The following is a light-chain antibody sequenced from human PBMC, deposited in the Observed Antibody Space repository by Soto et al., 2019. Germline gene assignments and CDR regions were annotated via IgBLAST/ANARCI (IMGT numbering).Light chain of an antibody. J-gene: IGKJ5*01. V-gene: IGKV1-27*01. CDR1: QDISVY. CDR2: SAS. CDR3: QKFNTAPLT. Sequence: DILMTQSPSSLSASVGDRVTITCRASQDISVYLAWYQQKPGKVPKLLIYSASTMQAGVPSRFSGSGSGTDFTLTISSLQPEDVANYYWQKFNTAPLTFGEGTRLEIK.